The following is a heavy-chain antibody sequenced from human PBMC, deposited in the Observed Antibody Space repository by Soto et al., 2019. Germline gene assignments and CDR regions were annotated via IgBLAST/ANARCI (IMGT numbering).Heavy chain of an antibody. CDR3: ARDRDSDYGLNWFDP. D-gene: IGHD4-17*01. Sequence: EVQLVESGGGLVQPGGSLRLSCAASGFTFSSYWMHWVRQAPGKGLVWVSRINSDGSSTSYADSVKGRFTISRDNAKNTLYLQMNSLRAEDTAVYYCARDRDSDYGLNWFDPWAQGTLVTVSS. V-gene: IGHV3-74*01. CDR2: INSDGSST. J-gene: IGHJ5*02. CDR1: GFTFSSYW.